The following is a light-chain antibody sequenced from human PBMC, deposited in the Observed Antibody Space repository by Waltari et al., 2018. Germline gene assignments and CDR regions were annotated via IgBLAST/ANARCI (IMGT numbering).Light chain of an antibody. J-gene: IGKJ5*01. CDR1: QSVSSK. V-gene: IGKV3-15*01. CDR3: QQYHGWPLIT. Sequence: ETVMTQPATLSVSPGERVTLSCRASQSVSSKLAWYQQKRGQAPRLLIYGASTRVSDVPDRFSGSGSRTEFILTISSLRSEDLAVYFCQQYHGWPLITFGQGTRLEIK. CDR2: GAS.